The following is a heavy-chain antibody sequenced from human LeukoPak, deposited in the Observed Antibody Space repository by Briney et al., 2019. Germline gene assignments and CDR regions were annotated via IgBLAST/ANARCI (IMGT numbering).Heavy chain of an antibody. D-gene: IGHD1-14*01. CDR1: GASISGHY. CDR3: ARDRISINALDM. Sequence: SEALSLTCTVSGASISGHYLTWIRQPPGKGLEWIGYISHIGSTNYNPSLKSRVTISVDTSKNQFSLKLTSVTAADTAVYYCARDRISINALDMWGQGTMVTVSS. V-gene: IGHV4-59*11. J-gene: IGHJ3*02. CDR2: ISHIGST.